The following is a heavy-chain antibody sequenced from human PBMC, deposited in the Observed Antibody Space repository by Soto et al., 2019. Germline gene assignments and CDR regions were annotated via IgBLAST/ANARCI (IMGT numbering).Heavy chain of an antibody. D-gene: IGHD6-6*01. CDR3: ARQSPRRDYYYYYGMDV. CDR2: IDPSDSYT. J-gene: IGHJ6*02. CDR1: GYSFTSYW. Sequence: GESLKISCKGSGYSFTSYWISWVRQMPGKGLEWMGRIDPSDSYTNYSPSFQGHVTISADKFISTAYLQWSSLKASDTAMYYCARQSPRRDYYYYYGMDVWGQGTTVTVS. V-gene: IGHV5-10-1*01.